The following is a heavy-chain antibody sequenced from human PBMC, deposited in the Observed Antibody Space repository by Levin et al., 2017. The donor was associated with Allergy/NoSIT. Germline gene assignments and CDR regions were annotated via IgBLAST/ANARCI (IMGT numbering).Heavy chain of an antibody. J-gene: IGHJ5*02. CDR1: GGSISSYY. CDR2: IYTSGST. CDR3: ARDFGYCSSTSCPGNWFDP. D-gene: IGHD2-2*03. V-gene: IGHV4-4*07. Sequence: SETLSLTCTVSGGSISSYYWSWIRQPAGKGLEWIGRIYTSGSTNYNPSLKSRVTMSVDTSKNQFSLKLSSVTAADTAVYYCARDFGYCSSTSCPGNWFDPWGQGTLVTVSS.